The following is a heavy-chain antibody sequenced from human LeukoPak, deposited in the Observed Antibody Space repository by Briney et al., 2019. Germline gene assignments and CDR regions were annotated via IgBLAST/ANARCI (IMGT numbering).Heavy chain of an antibody. D-gene: IGHD3-10*01. CDR1: GGSLSSYG. V-gene: IGHV1-69*13. J-gene: IGHJ6*03. Sequence: ASVKVSCKLSGGSLSSYGITWVRQAPGQGLEWMGAIIPLFGKAYYAQKFRGRVTITADESPRIVYIELSNLASDDTAVYYCARTESMVRGVAGYFHMDVWGKGTTVTVSS. CDR2: IIPLFGKA. CDR3: ARTESMVRGVAGYFHMDV.